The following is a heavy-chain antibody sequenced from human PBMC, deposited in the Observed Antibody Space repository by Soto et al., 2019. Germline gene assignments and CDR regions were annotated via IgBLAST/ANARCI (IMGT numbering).Heavy chain of an antibody. J-gene: IGHJ4*02. CDR2: MNPNSGNT. Sequence: QVQLVQSEAEVKKPGASVKVSCKASGYTFTSYDINWVRQATGQGLEWMGWMNPNSGNTGYAQKFQGRVTMTRNTSISTAYMELSSLRSEDTAVYYCARGVTMVRGVISGYWGQGTLVTVSS. D-gene: IGHD3-10*01. V-gene: IGHV1-8*01. CDR1: GYTFTSYD. CDR3: ARGVTMVRGVISGY.